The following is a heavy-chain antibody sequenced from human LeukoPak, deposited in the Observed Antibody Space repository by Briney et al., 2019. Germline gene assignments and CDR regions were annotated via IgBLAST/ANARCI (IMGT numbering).Heavy chain of an antibody. D-gene: IGHD1-26*01. J-gene: IGHJ4*02. CDR1: GFTVSTNY. CDR3: ARWIVGPTYLDY. V-gene: IGHV3-53*01. Sequence: GGSLRLSSAASGFTVSTNYMTWVHQARGKGLEWVSIIYSGGDTYYADSVKGRFTISRDNSKNTLYLQMNSLRGEDTAVYYCARWIVGPTYLDYWGQGTLVTVS. CDR2: IYSGGDT.